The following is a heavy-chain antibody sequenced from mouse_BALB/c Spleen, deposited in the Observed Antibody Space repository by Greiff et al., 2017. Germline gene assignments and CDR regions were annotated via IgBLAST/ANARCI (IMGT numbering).Heavy chain of an antibody. Sequence: EVQRVESGGGLVKPGGSLKLSCAASGFTFSSYAMSWVRQTPEKRLEWVASISSGGSTYYPDSVKGRFTISRDNARNILYLQMSSLRSEDTAMYYCARGGDRYDPYAMDYWGQGTSVTVSS. V-gene: IGHV5-6-5*01. D-gene: IGHD2-14*01. CDR3: ARGGDRYDPYAMDY. CDR2: ISSGGST. J-gene: IGHJ4*01. CDR1: GFTFSSYA.